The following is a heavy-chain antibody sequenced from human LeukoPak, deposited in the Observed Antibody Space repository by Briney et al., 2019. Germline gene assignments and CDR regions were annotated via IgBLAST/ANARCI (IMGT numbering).Heavy chain of an antibody. V-gene: IGHV3-7*01. D-gene: IGHD3-10*01. CDR3: ARDSDHVRDY. CDR2: IKQDGGEK. Sequence: PGGSLRLSCAASGFTLSSYWMSWVRQAPGKGLEWLANIKQDGGEKYYMDYVKGRFTISRDNAKNSLYLQMNSLRAEDTAVYYCARDSDHVRDYWGQGTLVTVSS. CDR1: GFTLSSYW. J-gene: IGHJ4*02.